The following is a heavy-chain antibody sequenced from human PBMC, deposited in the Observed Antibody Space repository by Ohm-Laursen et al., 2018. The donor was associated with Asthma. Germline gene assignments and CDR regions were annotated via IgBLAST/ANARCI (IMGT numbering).Heavy chain of an antibody. J-gene: IGHJ1*01. V-gene: IGHV3-23*01. CDR2: ISGSGGST. CDR3: ARIGPEWELPGREYSLIH. D-gene: IGHD1-26*01. CDR1: GFTFSSYA. Sequence: SLRLSCSASGFTFSSYAMSWVRQAPGKGLEWVSAISGSGGSTYYADSVKGRFTISRDNSKNTLYLQMNSLRVDDTALYYCARIGPEWELPGREYSLIHWGQGTLVTVSS.